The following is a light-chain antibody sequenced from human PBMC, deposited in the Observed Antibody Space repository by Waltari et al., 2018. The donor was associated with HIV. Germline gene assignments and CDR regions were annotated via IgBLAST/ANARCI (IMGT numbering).Light chain of an antibody. CDR3: QAWDSSTSYV. CDR2: QNT. J-gene: IGLJ1*01. V-gene: IGLV3-1*01. CDR1: KLGDKY. Sequence: SYELTQPPSVSVSPGQTASITCSGDKLGDKYASWYQQKPGQYPVLVIYQNTKRPSGIPSRFSGSNSGNTATLTIIGTQAMDEADYYCQAWDSSTSYVFGTGTKVTVL.